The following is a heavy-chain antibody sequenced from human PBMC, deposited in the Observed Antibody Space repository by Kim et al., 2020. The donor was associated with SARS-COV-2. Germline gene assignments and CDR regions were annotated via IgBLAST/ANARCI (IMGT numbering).Heavy chain of an antibody. Sequence: SETLSLTCTVSGGSISRDYWSWIRQPPGKGLEWIGYIYYRGTTNYNPSLKSRVTMLADTYKNQFSVNLTSVTAADTAVHYCARERTHKWGDLWGQGTLV. V-gene: IGHV4-59*01. D-gene: IGHD3-16*01. J-gene: IGHJ5*02. CDR2: IYYRGTT. CDR1: GGSISRDY. CDR3: ARERTHKWGDL.